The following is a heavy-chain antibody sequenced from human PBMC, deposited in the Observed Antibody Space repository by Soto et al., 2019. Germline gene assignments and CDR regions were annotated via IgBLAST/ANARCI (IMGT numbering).Heavy chain of an antibody. CDR1: EFTFSDYY. D-gene: IGHD5-12*01. CDR3: ARRYSGGRAFDI. CDR2: ISSSGNTI. J-gene: IGHJ3*02. V-gene: IGHV3-11*01. Sequence: QVQLVESGGGLVRPGESRRLSCAASEFTFSDYYMSWIRQAPGKGLEWVSYISSSGNTIYYADSVKGRFTISRDNAKNSLYLQMNSLRAEDTAVYYCARRYSGGRAFDICGQGTMVTVSS.